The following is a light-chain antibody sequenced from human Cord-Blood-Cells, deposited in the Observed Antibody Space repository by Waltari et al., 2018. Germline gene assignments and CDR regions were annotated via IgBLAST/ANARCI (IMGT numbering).Light chain of an antibody. J-gene: IGLJ2*01. CDR2: DVR. CDR1: SRDVGCYNY. Sequence: QSALTQPASVSGSPGQPITISCTGTSRDVGCYNYASCYQQHPGKAPKLMIYDVRKRPSGVPNRFSGSKSGKTASLTISGLQAEDEADYYCSSFKVFGGGTKLTVL. V-gene: IGLV2-14*01. CDR3: SSFKV.